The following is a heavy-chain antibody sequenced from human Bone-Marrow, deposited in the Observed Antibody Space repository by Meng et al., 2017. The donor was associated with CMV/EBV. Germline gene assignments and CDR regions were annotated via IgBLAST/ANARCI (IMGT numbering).Heavy chain of an antibody. CDR3: ARALRGVKQLDAHKDRTYYFDY. D-gene: IGHD6-6*01. CDR2: ISSSSSYI. Sequence: GESLKISCAASGFTFSDYYMNWVRQAPGKGLEWVSSISSSSSYIYYADSVKGRFTISRDNAKNSLYLQMNSLRAEDTAVYYCARALRGVKQLDAHKDRTYYFDYWGQGTLVTVSS. J-gene: IGHJ4*02. CDR1: GFTFSDYY. V-gene: IGHV3-21*01.